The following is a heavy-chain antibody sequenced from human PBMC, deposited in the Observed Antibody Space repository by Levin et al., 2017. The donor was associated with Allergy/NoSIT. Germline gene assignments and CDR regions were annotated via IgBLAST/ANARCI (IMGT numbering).Heavy chain of an antibody. J-gene: IGHJ4*02. D-gene: IGHD5-12*01. V-gene: IGHV4-59*01. Sequence: SETLSLTCTVSGGSISSYYWSWIRQPPGKGLEWIGYIYYSGSTNYNPSLKSRVTISVDTSKNQFSLKLSSVTAADTAVYYCARGYSGYDRFDYWGQGTLVTVSS. CDR3: ARGYSGYDRFDY. CDR2: IYYSGST. CDR1: GGSISSYY.